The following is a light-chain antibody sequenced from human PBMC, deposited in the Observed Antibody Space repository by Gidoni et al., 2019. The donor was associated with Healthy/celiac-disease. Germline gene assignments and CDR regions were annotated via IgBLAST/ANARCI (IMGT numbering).Light chain of an antibody. CDR3: QQSYSTPGS. V-gene: IGKV1-39*01. CDR1: QSISSY. CDR2: AAS. Sequence: DIQMTQSPSSLSAAVGDRVTITCRASQSISSYLNWYQQKPGKAPQLLIYAASSLQSGVPSRFSGSGSGTDFTLTISSLQPEDFAPYYCQQSYSTPGSFGQGTKLEIK. J-gene: IGKJ2*04.